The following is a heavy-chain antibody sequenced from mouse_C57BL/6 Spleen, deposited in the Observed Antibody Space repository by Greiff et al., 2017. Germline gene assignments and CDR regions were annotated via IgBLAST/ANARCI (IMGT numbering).Heavy chain of an antibody. CDR1: GYTFTDYD. V-gene: IGHV1-15*01. CDR2: IDPETGGT. Sequence: VQLQQSGAELVRPGASVTLSCKASGYTFTDYDMHWVKQTPVHGLEWIGAIDPETGGTAYNQKFKGKAILTADKSSSTAYMELRSLTSEDSAVYYCTRGYSNLAWFAYWGQGTLVTVSA. CDR3: TRGYSNLAWFAY. J-gene: IGHJ3*01. D-gene: IGHD2-5*01.